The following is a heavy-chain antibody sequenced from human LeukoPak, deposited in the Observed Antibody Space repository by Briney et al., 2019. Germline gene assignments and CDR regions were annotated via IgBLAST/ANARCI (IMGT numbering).Heavy chain of an antibody. CDR2: IYYSGSN. D-gene: IGHD6-19*01. CDR3: ARAVAGYYYGMDV. J-gene: IGHJ6*02. V-gene: IGHV4-59*01. CDR1: GGSISSYY. Sequence: SETLSLTCTVSGGSISSYYWSWIRQPPGKGLEWIGYIYYSGSNNYNPSLKSRVTISVDTSKNQFSLKLSSVTAADTAVYYCARAVAGYYYGMDVWGQGTTVTVSS.